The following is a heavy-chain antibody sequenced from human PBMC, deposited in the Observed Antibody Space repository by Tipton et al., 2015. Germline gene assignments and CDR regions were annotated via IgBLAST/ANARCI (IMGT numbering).Heavy chain of an antibody. V-gene: IGHV4-30-4*03. D-gene: IGHD3-3*01. Sequence: TLSLTCTVSGGSINNGDYYWSWIRQPPGKGLEWIGYIYYSGTTDYNPSLRIRITVSLDTSNNQVSLSLISVTAADTAMYYCTRAVSGVIPSGVYWGQGPLVIVSS. J-gene: IGHJ4*02. CDR3: TRAVSGVIPSGVY. CDR1: GGSINNGDYY. CDR2: IYYSGTT.